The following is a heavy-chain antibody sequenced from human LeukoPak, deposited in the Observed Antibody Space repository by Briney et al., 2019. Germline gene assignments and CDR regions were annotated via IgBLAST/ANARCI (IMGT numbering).Heavy chain of an antibody. CDR1: GGSIRSSDYY. CDR3: ARHSGSFYSYYYMDV. D-gene: IGHD1-26*01. J-gene: IGHJ6*03. V-gene: IGHV4-39*07. Sequence: SETLSLTCTVSGGSIRSSDYYWAWIRQPPGKGLEWIGTIYYSGSTYYNPSLKSRVTISADTSKNQFSLKLSSVTAADTAVYYCARHSGSFYSYYYMDVWGKGTTVTVSS. CDR2: IYYSGST.